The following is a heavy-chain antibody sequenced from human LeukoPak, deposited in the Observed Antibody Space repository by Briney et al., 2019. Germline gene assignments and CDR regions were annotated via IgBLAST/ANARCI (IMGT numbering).Heavy chain of an antibody. CDR1: GFSFSTSS. CDR3: ASYTLWYGDS. J-gene: IGHJ4*02. Sequence: GGSLRLSCAASGFSFSTSSMLWFRQAPGKGLERVSSISIGSCPYTYYADSLKGRFTISRDNAKNSVCLQMNSLRPEDTAVYYCASYTLWYGDSWGQGTLVTVSS. CDR2: ISIGSCPYT. D-gene: IGHD3-10*01. V-gene: IGHV3-21*06.